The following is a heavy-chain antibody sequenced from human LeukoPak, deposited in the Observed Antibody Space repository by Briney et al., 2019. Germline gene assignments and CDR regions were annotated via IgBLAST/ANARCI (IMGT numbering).Heavy chain of an antibody. Sequence: GGSLRLSCAASGFTFSDYSMSWIRQPPGKGPEWVSYISSSGDSTVYADSVKGRFTVSRDNANNSLYLQMNSLRAEDTAVYYCARALYCSSTSCQGYYFDYWGQGTLVTVSS. CDR1: GFTFSDYS. CDR3: ARALYCSSTSCQGYYFDY. D-gene: IGHD2-2*01. V-gene: IGHV3-11*01. CDR2: ISSSGDST. J-gene: IGHJ4*02.